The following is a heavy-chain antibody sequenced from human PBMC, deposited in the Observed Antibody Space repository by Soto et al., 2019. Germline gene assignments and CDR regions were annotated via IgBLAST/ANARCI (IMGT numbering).Heavy chain of an antibody. CDR3: AREGRGSSSWCDAGGYFDY. D-gene: IGHD6-13*01. CDR2: ISYDGSNK. Sequence: QVQLVESGGGVVQPGRSLRLSCAASGFTFSSYAMHWVRQAPGKGLEWVAVISYDGSNKYYADSVKGRFTISRDNSKNTLYLQMNSLRAEDTAVYYCAREGRGSSSWCDAGGYFDYWGQGTLVTVSS. J-gene: IGHJ4*02. CDR1: GFTFSSYA. V-gene: IGHV3-30-3*01.